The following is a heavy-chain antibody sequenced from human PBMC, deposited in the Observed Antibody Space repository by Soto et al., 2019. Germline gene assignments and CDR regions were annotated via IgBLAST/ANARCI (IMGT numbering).Heavy chain of an antibody. CDR1: GFTFSTYD. V-gene: IGHV3-23*01. CDR2: IIGSSGST. CDR3: VKGAWLDY. J-gene: IGHJ4*02. Sequence: GGFLRLSCAASGFTFSTYDMSWARQAPGQGLEWVSTIIGSSGSTFYADSVKGRFTISRDNSKNTLFLQMSGLRAEDTALYYCVKGAWLDYWGQGTLVTVSS.